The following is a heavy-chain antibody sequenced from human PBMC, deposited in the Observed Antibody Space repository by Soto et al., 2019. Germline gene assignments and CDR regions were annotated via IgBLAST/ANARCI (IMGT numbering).Heavy chain of an antibody. V-gene: IGHV4-61*01. CDR1: GDSVSSGSYY. CDR3: ARFRITRYYFDY. CDR2: IYYSGST. D-gene: IGHD1-20*01. Sequence: QVQLQESGPGLVKPSETLSLSCTVSGDSVSSGSYYWSWIRQPPGKGLDLIGYIYYSGSTNYNPSLKSRVTISVDTPKNQFSLKLTSVTAADTAVYYCARFRITRYYFDYWGQGTLVTVSS. J-gene: IGHJ4*02.